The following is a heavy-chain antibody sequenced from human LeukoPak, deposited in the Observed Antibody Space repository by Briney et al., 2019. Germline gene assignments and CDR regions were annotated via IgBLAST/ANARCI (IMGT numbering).Heavy chain of an antibody. D-gene: IGHD1-26*01. J-gene: IGHJ4*02. CDR2: ISGSGGNT. CDR1: GFTFSSYA. CDR3: ARDKQVGATHFDF. Sequence: GGSLRLSCAASGFTFSSYAMSWVRQAPGKGLEWVSAISGSGGNTYYADSVKGRFTFSRDNSKNTLYLQMNSLRAEDTAVYYCARDKQVGATHFDFWGQGTLVTVSS. V-gene: IGHV3-23*01.